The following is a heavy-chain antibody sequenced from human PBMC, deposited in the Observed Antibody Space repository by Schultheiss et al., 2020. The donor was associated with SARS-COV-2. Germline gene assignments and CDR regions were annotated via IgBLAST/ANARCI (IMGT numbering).Heavy chain of an antibody. CDR3: AREWGVYGDLLGRYYGMDV. CDR1: GYTFTSYG. D-gene: IGHD4-17*01. CDR2: INPNSGGT. V-gene: IGHV1-2*02. Sequence: ASVKVSCKASGYTFTSYGISWVRQAPGQGLEWMGWINPNSGGTNYAQKFQGRVTMTRDTSISTAYMELSRLRSDDTAVYYCAREWGVYGDLLGRYYGMDVWGQGTTVTVSS. J-gene: IGHJ6*02.